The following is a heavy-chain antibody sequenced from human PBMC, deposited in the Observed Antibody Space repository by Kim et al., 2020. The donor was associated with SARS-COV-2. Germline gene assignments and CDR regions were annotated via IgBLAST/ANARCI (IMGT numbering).Heavy chain of an antibody. D-gene: IGHD4-17*01. CDR1: GFTFDSYA. CDR3: AKDKGNYGDYDFDF. J-gene: IGHJ4*02. Sequence: GGSLRLSCAASGFTFDSYAMSWVRQPPGKGLQWVSTLSRSGDHTYYADSVEGRFTVFRDTSKNTFYLQMNSLRAEDTAFYYCAKDKGNYGDYDFDFWGQGTLVTVSS. CDR2: LSRSGDHT. V-gene: IGHV3-23*01.